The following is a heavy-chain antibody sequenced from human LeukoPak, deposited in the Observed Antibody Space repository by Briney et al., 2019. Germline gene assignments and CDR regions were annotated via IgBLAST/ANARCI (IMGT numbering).Heavy chain of an antibody. CDR3: ARTRGLTLPISYMDV. D-gene: IGHD2-21*01. J-gene: IGHJ6*03. V-gene: IGHV3-48*04. CDR1: GFRFGGYS. CDR2: ISVSGT. Sequence: PGGSLRLSCTASGFRFGGYSIHWVRQAPGKGLEWLSYISVSGTKHADSVMGRVTVFRDDAKNSLYLQMNGLRAEDTAVYYCARTRGLTLPISYMDVWGKGTTVTVSS.